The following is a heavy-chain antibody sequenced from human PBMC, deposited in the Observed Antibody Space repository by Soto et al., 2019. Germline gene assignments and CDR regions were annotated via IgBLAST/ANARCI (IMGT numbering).Heavy chain of an antibody. D-gene: IGHD2-2*01. CDR3: ATAISSPFSNFDY. Sequence: EVQLVQSGGDLVHPGGSLRLSCVASGFTFSTYWMTWVRQAPGMGLEWVAGIKEDASEELYVDSVKGRFSVSRDNAKNSLYLQLNSLSAEDTAVYYCATAISSPFSNFDYWGQGSLVTVSS. V-gene: IGHV3-7*01. J-gene: IGHJ4*02. CDR2: IKEDASEE. CDR1: GFTFSTYW.